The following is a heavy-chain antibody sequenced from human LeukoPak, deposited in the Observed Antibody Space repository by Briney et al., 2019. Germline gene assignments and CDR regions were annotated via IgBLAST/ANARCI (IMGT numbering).Heavy chain of an antibody. D-gene: IGHD6-6*01. V-gene: IGHV3-64*01. CDR1: GFTFSSYA. CDR3: ARMEDGSSSLNY. J-gene: IGHJ4*02. Sequence: GGSLRLSCAASGFTFSSYAMHWVRQAPGKGLEYVSAISSNGGSTYYANSVKGRFTISRGNSKNTLYLQMGSLRAEDMAVYYCARMEDGSSSLNYWGQGTLVTVSS. CDR2: ISSNGGST.